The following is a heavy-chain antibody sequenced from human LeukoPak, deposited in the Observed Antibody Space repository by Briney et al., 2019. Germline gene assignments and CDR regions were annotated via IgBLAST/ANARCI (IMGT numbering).Heavy chain of an antibody. V-gene: IGHV3-23*01. D-gene: IGHD2-15*01. CDR3: AKEDIVVVVAATRGAFDI. J-gene: IGHJ3*02. CDR2: ISGSGGST. CDR1: GFTFSSYS. Sequence: GGSLRLSCAASGFTFSSYSMNWVRQAPGKGLEWVSAISGSGGSTYYADSVKGRFTISRDNSKNTLYLQMNSLRAEDTAVYYCAKEDIVVVVAATRGAFDIWGQGTMVTVSS.